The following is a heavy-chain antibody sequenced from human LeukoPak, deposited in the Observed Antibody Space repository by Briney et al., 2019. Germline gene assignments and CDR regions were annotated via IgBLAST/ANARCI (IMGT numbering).Heavy chain of an antibody. D-gene: IGHD2-2*01. V-gene: IGHV3-74*01. J-gene: IGHJ4*02. Sequence: PGGSLRLSCAASGFTFRSYWMHWVRQAPGKGLVWVSRINIDGSSGSYADSVEGRFTISRDNAKNTVYLQMNSLRAEDTAVYYCARARGSFCSSTTCRNHIDYWGQGTLVTVSS. CDR3: ARARGSFCSSTTCRNHIDY. CDR1: GFTFRSYW. CDR2: INIDGSSG.